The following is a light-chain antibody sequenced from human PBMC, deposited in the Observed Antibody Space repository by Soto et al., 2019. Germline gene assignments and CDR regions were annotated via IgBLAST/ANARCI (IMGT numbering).Light chain of an antibody. Sequence: QSALTQPASVSGSPGQSITISCTGTSSDVGGYNYVSWYQQHPGKAPKLMIYDVSNRPSGVSNRFSGSKSGNTASLTISGLQAEDEADYYCSSYTSSSTLVFRGGTPLTVL. CDR2: DVS. CDR3: SSYTSSSTLV. CDR1: SSDVGGYNY. V-gene: IGLV2-14*01. J-gene: IGLJ2*01.